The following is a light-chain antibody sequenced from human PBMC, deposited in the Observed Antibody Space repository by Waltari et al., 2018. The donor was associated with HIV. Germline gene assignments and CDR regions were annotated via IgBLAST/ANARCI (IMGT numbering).Light chain of an antibody. Sequence: DIVMTQTPLSSPVTLGQPASISCRSSQSLVHSDGNTYLNWLQQRPGQPPRLLIYQISNRLSGVPDRFSGSGAGTDFTLKISRVEYDDVGVYYCVQGTQFPRTFGQGTKVEIK. J-gene: IGKJ1*01. CDR3: VQGTQFPRT. CDR1: QSLVHSDGNTY. V-gene: IGKV2-24*01. CDR2: QIS.